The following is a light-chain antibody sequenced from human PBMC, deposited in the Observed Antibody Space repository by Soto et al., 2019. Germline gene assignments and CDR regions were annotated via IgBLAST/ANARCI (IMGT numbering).Light chain of an antibody. Sequence: QAVVTQPPSVSGAPGQRVTISCTGSSSNIGAGYDVHWYQQLPGTAPKLLIYGNSNRPSGVPDRFSGSKSGNTASLTISGLQAEDEADYYCCSFTSSNTHVFGTGTKVTVL. CDR3: CSFTSSNTHV. CDR1: SSNIGAGYD. J-gene: IGLJ1*01. V-gene: IGLV1-40*01. CDR2: GNS.